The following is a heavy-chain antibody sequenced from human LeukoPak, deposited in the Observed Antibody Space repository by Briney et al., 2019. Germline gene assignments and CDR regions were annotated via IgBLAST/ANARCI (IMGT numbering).Heavy chain of an antibody. J-gene: IGHJ4*02. V-gene: IGHV3-23*01. Sequence: GGSLRLSCAASGFTFSSYAMSGVRQAPGKGLEWVSAISGSGGSTYYADSVKGRFTISRDNSKNTLYLQMNSLRAEDTAVYYCAKDNLYGSGSYYDYWGQGTLVTVSS. CDR3: AKDNLYGSGSYYDY. CDR2: ISGSGGST. D-gene: IGHD3-10*01. CDR1: GFTFSSYA.